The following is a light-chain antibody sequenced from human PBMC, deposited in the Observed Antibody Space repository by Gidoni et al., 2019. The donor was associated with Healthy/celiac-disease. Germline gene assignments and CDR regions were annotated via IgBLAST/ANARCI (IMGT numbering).Light chain of an antibody. J-gene: IGKJ1*01. CDR3: QQYYSTPLT. V-gene: IGKV4-1*01. CDR2: WAY. Sequence: DIVMTQSPDSLAVPLGERATINCKSSQSVLYSSNNKNYLAWYQQKPGQPPKLLIYWAYTRESGVPDRFSCSGSGTDFTLTISRLQAEDVAVYYCQQYYSTPLTFGQXTKVEIQ. CDR1: QSVLYSSNNKNY.